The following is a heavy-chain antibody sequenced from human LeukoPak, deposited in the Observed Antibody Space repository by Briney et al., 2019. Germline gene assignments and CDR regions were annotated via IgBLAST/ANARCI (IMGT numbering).Heavy chain of an antibody. J-gene: IGHJ5*02. CDR3: ARDRGGYSSSGFDP. V-gene: IGHV4-34*01. Sequence: SETLSLTCGVYGGSFSGYYWSWIRQPPGKGLEWIGEINHSGSTNYNPSLKSRVTISVDTSKNQFSLKLSSVTAADTAVYYCARDRGGYSSSGFDPWGQGTLVTVSS. CDR1: GGSFSGYY. CDR2: INHSGST. D-gene: IGHD6-6*01.